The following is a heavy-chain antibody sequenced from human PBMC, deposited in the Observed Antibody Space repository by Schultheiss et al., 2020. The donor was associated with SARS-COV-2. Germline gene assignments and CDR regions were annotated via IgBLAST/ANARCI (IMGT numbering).Heavy chain of an antibody. CDR3: ARRYYGGTYFDY. D-gene: IGHD4-23*01. CDR2: IYHSGST. Sequence: SETLSLTCAVYGGSFSGYYWSWIRQPPGKGLEWIGEIYHSGSTNYKPSLKSRVTISVDKSRNQFSLMLTSVTAADTAVYFCARRYYGGTYFDYWGQGTLVTVSS. V-gene: IGHV4-34*01. J-gene: IGHJ4*02. CDR1: GGSFSGYY.